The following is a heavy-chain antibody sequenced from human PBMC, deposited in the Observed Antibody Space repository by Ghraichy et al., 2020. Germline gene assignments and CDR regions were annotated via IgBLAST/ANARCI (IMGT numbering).Heavy chain of an antibody. D-gene: IGHD3-10*01. J-gene: IGHJ4*02. Sequence: LSLTCAASGFAFSSYWMHWVRQAPGKGLVWVSRINSDGSITSYADSVKGRITISRDNAKNTLCLQVNSLRAEDTAVYYCARENHHYGSGSYSDYWGQGTLVTVSS. CDR3: ARENHHYGSGSYSDY. CDR1: GFAFSSYW. CDR2: INSDGSIT. V-gene: IGHV3-74*01.